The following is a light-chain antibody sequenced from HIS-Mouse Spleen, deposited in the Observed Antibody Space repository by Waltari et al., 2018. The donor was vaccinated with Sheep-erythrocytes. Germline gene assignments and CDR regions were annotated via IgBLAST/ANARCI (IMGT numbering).Light chain of an antibody. CDR2: GVR. V-gene: IGLV2-18*01. CDR1: SSDVGSYNR. Sequence: QSALTQPPSVSGSPGQSVTISCTGTSSDVGSYNRVSWYQQPPGTAPKLMVYGVRNRPSGVPDRFSGSKSGNTASLTISGLQAEDEADYYCSLYTSSSTLVFGGGTKLTVL. J-gene: IGLJ2*01. CDR3: SLYTSSSTLV.